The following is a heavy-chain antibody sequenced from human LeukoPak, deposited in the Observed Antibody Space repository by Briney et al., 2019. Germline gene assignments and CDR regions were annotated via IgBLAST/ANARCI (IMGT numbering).Heavy chain of an antibody. J-gene: IGHJ4*02. Sequence: GGCLRLSCAASGSTFSNYAMSWVRQAPGKGLEWVSSISGSSGNTYYADSVKGRFTISRDNSKNTLYLQMNNLRAEDTAVYYCAKVGGYLIYWGQGTLVTVSS. V-gene: IGHV3-23*01. CDR1: GSTFSNYA. CDR3: AKVGGYLIY. CDR2: ISGSSGNT. D-gene: IGHD3-22*01.